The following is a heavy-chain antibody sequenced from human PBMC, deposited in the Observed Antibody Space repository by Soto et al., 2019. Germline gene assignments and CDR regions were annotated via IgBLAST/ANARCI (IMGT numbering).Heavy chain of an antibody. Sequence: ASVKVSCKGSGYTFTGYYIHWVRQTPGQGPEWMGEISPQTGGTKYAQKYQGRVTMTRDTSITTVYMELSNLSPDDTAVYYCGRGRSGELVIFYWGQGTLVTVS. CDR1: GYTFTGYY. J-gene: IGHJ4*02. CDR3: GRGRSGELVIFY. CDR2: ISPQTGGT. D-gene: IGHD1-26*01. V-gene: IGHV1-2*02.